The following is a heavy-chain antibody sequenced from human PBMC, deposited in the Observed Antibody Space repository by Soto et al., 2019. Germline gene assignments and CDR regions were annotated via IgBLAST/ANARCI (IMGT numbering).Heavy chain of an antibody. J-gene: IGHJ4*02. Sequence: HPGGSLRLSCAASGFTFSSYGMHWVRQAPGKGLEWVAVISYDGSNKYYADSVKGRFTISRDNSKNTLYLQMNSLRAEDTAVYYCVALGGWNYVSYFDYWGQGTLVTVSS. D-gene: IGHD1-7*01. CDR1: GFTFSSYG. CDR3: VALGGWNYVSYFDY. V-gene: IGHV3-30*03. CDR2: ISYDGSNK.